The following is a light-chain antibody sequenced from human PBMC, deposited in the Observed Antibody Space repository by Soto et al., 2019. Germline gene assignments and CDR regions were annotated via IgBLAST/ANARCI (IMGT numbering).Light chain of an antibody. CDR1: SSNIGAGYD. CDR2: GNS. CDR3: QSYDSSLSGAI. J-gene: IGLJ2*01. V-gene: IGLV1-40*01. Sequence: QSVLTQPPSVSGAPGQRVTISCTGSSSNIGAGYDVHWYQQLPRTAPKLLIYGNSNRPSGIPDRFSGSKSGTSAPLAITGLQAEDEADYYCQSYDSSLSGAIFGGGTKLTVL.